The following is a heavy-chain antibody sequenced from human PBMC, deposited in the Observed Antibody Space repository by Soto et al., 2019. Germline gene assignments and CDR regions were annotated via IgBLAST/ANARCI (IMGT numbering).Heavy chain of an antibody. CDR1: GGSFSSYS. Sequence: PSETLSLTCGVYGGSFSSYSWTWLRQSPGKGLEWIGEITHGGSTDYNPALKSRPVMSVDTSKNQFSLRVTSVTAADAAVYFCARARFDSWSHIYYGLDVWGQGTTVTVSS. J-gene: IGHJ6*02. CDR3: ARARFDSWSHIYYGLDV. D-gene: IGHD3-3*01. V-gene: IGHV4-34*01. CDR2: ITHGGST.